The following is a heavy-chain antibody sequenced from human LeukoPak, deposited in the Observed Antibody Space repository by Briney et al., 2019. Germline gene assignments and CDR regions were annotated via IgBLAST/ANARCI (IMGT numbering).Heavy chain of an antibody. V-gene: IGHV3-74*01. CDR1: GFTFSNLW. D-gene: IGHD5-18*01. J-gene: IGHJ4*02. CDR3: ARDGSDTAMAHDY. CDR2: ITRGGSRT. Sequence: GGSLRLSCAASGFTFSNLWIHWVRQAPGKGLMWVSRITRGGSRTDYADSVKGRFTISRDDAKNTLYLQLNSLRAEDTAVYFCARDGSDTAMAHDYWGQGTLVTVSS.